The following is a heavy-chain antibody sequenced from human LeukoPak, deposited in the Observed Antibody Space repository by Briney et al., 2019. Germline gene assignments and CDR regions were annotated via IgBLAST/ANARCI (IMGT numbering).Heavy chain of an antibody. D-gene: IGHD3-22*01. CDR1: GYTFTSYG. J-gene: IGHJ4*02. Sequence: ASVKVSCKASGYTFTSYGISWVRQAPGQGLEWMGWISAYNGNTNYAQKLQGRVTMTTDTSTSTAYMELRSLRSDDTAVYYCARDDTYYYYDSSGYAGYWGQGTLVTVSS. V-gene: IGHV1-18*01. CDR3: ARDDTYYYYDSSGYAGY. CDR2: ISAYNGNT.